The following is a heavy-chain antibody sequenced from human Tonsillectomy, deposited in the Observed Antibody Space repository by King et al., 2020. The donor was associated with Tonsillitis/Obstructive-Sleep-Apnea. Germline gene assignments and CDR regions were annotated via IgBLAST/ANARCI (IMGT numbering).Heavy chain of an antibody. V-gene: IGHV3-48*03. CDR2: ISSSGSTI. D-gene: IGHD1-7*01. CDR1: GFTFSSYE. CDR3: ARDGRMGTTLDAFDI. Sequence: VQLVESGGGLVQPGGSLRLSCAASGFTFSSYEMNWVRQAPGKGLEWVSYISSSGSTIYYADSVKGRFTISRDNAKNSLYLQMNSLRAEDTAVYYCARDGRMGTTLDAFDIWGQGTMVTVSS. J-gene: IGHJ3*02.